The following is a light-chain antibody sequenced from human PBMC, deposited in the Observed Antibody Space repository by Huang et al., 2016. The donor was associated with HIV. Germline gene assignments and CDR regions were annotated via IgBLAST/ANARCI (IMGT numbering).Light chain of an antibody. CDR3: QQYGRAPLT. Sequence: EIVLTQSPGTLSLSPGERATLPCRASQSVSKNYVTCYRQKPGQAPRLLVYGASSRAPGTPDRFSGSGSGTDFTLTISSLEPEDFAVYYCQQYGRAPLTFGGGTRVEIK. V-gene: IGKV3-20*01. J-gene: IGKJ4*01. CDR1: QSVSKNY. CDR2: GAS.